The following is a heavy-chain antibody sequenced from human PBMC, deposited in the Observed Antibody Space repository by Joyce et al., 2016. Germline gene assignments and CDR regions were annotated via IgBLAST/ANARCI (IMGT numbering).Heavy chain of an antibody. Sequence: QVRLVQSGAEVKRPGASVKVSCKASGYDFSSNGISWVRQAPGQGLEWRAWINTDTGGTEYERSFRGRLTLTTDTSTNTVYMDLGRLRSDDTAVYFCARALIDNSGEGFDYWGQGTLLSVSS. CDR2: INTDTGGT. V-gene: IGHV1-18*01. J-gene: IGHJ4*02. CDR1: GYDFSSNG. D-gene: IGHD6-19*01. CDR3: ARALIDNSGEGFDY.